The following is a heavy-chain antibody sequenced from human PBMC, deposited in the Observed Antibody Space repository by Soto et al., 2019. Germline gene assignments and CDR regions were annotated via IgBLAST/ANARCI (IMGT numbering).Heavy chain of an antibody. Sequence: GGSLRLSCAASGFTFSSYAMSWVRQAPGKGLEWVSAISGSGGSTYYADSVKGRFTISRDNSKNTLYLQMNSLRAEDTAVYYCAKAVVDSSSWARYLDYWGQGTLVTVSS. CDR3: AKAVVDSSSWARYLDY. J-gene: IGHJ4*02. V-gene: IGHV3-23*01. CDR1: GFTFSSYA. CDR2: ISGSGGST. D-gene: IGHD6-13*01.